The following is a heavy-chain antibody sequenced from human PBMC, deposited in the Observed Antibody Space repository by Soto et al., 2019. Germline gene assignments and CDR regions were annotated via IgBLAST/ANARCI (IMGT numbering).Heavy chain of an antibody. V-gene: IGHV3-48*02. Sequence: GGSLRLSCAASGFTFSSYSMNWVRQAPGKGLEWVSYISSTSRTIYYADSVKGRFTISRDSAKNSVYLQMNSLRDEDTAVYYCARSGVTPQLWIDYWGLGTLVTVSS. J-gene: IGHJ4*02. CDR3: ARSGVTPQLWIDY. CDR2: ISSTSRTI. D-gene: IGHD2-15*01. CDR1: GFTFSSYS.